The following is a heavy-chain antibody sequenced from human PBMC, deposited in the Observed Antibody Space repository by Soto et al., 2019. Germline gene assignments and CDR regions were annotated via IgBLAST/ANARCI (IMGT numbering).Heavy chain of an antibody. Sequence: QLQLQESGPGLVKPSETLSLTCTVSGGSISSSSYYWGWIRQPPGKGLEWIGSIYYSGSTYYNPSLKRRVTISVDTSKNQFSLKLSSVTAADTAVYYCARLGIYYYGSGTHPLPFDYWGQGTLVTVSS. V-gene: IGHV4-39*01. CDR1: GGSISSSSYY. CDR3: ARLGIYYYGSGTHPLPFDY. CDR2: IYYSGST. D-gene: IGHD3-10*01. J-gene: IGHJ4*02.